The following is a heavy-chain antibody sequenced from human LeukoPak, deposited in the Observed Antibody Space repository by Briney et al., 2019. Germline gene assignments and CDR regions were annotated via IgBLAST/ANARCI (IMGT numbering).Heavy chain of an antibody. J-gene: IGHJ4*02. D-gene: IGHD5-18*01. CDR3: RIQEQLLNADD. CDR2: IRSKAYGGTT. CDR1: GFTLSEYA. V-gene: IGHV3-49*04. Sequence: PGGSLRHSCTDAGFTLSEYATSWVRQAPGKGLEWVGFIRSKAYGGTTEYAASAKGRFTISRDDSKSIAYLQMNSLKAEDTAVYYCRIQEQLLNADDRGQGTLVTVSS.